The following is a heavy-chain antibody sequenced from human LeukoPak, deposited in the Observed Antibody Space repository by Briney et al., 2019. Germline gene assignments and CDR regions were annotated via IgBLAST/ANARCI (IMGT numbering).Heavy chain of an antibody. V-gene: IGHV4-59*01. D-gene: IGHD4-17*01. J-gene: IGHJ6*02. CDR1: GDSISSYY. Sequence: SETLSLTCTVSGDSISSYYWSWIRQPPGKGLEWIGYIYYSGCTNYNPSLKSRVTISVDTSKNQFSLKLSSVTAADTAVYYCAKTVTTGWNYYYGMDVWGQGTTVTVSS. CDR3: AKTVTTGWNYYYGMDV. CDR2: IYYSGCT.